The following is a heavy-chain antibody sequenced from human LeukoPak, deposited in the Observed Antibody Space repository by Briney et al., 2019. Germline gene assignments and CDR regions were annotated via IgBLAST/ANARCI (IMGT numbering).Heavy chain of an antibody. D-gene: IGHD5-18*01. CDR2: IKSKTDGGTT. V-gene: IGHV3-15*01. CDR3: TTDNGYSYGNDAFDI. Sequence: PGGSLRLSCAASGFTFSNAWMSWVRQAPGKGLEWVGRIKSKTDGGTTDYAATVKGRFTISRDDSKNTLYLQMNSLKTEDTAVYYCTTDNGYSYGNDAFDIWGQGTMVTVSS. CDR1: GFTFSNAW. J-gene: IGHJ3*02.